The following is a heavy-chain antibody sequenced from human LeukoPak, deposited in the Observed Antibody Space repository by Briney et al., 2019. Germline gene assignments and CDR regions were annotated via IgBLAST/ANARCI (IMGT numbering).Heavy chain of an antibody. CDR1: GLTFSSYA. D-gene: IGHD2-2*01. Sequence: PGGSLRLSCAASGLTFSSYAMNWVRQAPGKGLEWVSASGSGGNTYYADSVKGRFTISRDNSKNTLYLQMNSLRAEDTAVYYCAKSTYWSNPYYFDYWGQGTLVTVSS. V-gene: IGHV3-23*01. CDR2: SGSGGNT. CDR3: AKSTYWSNPYYFDY. J-gene: IGHJ4*02.